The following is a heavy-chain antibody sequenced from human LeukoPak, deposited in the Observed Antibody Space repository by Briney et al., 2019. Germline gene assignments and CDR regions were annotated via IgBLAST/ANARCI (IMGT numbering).Heavy chain of an antibody. V-gene: IGHV3-21*01. D-gene: IGHD3-22*01. CDR1: GFTFGDDG. CDR3: ARVPDSSGYYFSAFDI. CDR2: ISSSSSYI. J-gene: IGHJ3*02. Sequence: GGSLRLSCTASGFTFGDDGLTWVRQAPGKGLEWVSSISSSSSYIYYADSVKGRFTISRDNAKNSLYLQMNSLRAEDTAVYYCARVPDSSGYYFSAFDIWGQGTMVTVSS.